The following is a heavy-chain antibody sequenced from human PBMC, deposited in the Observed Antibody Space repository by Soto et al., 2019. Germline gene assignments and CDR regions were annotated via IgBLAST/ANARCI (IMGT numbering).Heavy chain of an antibody. CDR2: ISYSGST. CDR3: ARAHYGDYGYGMDV. J-gene: IGHJ6*02. CDR1: GGSISSRGYY. V-gene: IGHV4-31*03. D-gene: IGHD4-17*01. Sequence: SETLSLTCTVSGGSISSRGYYWDWIRQHPGEGLEWIGFISYSGSTYYSTSLKSRVTISVDTSKSQFSLKLTSVTAADTAVYYCARAHYGDYGYGMDVWGQGTPVTVSS.